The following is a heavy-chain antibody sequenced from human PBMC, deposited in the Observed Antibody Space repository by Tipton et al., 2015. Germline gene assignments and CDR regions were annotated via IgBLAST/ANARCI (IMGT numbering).Heavy chain of an antibody. CDR3: ACQDYDSLTRDYQTVDY. Sequence: TLSLTCTVSGGSFSDYYWSWIRQSPGEGLEWIGYIYYSGSTNYNPSLRSRVAMSMDTSKNQFSLKLRSVTAADTAVYYCACQDYDSLTRDYQTVDYWGQGTLVTVSS. V-gene: IGHV4-59*01. CDR1: GGSFSDYY. J-gene: IGHJ4*02. CDR2: IYYSGST. D-gene: IGHD3-9*01.